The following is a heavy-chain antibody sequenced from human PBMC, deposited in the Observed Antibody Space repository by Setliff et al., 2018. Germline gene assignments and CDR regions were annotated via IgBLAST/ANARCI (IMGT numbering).Heavy chain of an antibody. CDR2: LSPYSGNA. J-gene: IGHJ4*02. Sequence: ASVKVSCKASGSTFSDSIVNWVRQAPGQGLEWVGWLSPYSGNAYSAQKFQGRVTLTTDSSSTTAYLELSNLSSGDTAIYYCARLVRYCSSISFQRASGDEYSGQGTLVTVSS. CDR3: ARLVRYCSSISFQRASGDEY. D-gene: IGHD2-15*01. CDR1: GSTFSDSI. V-gene: IGHV1-18*01.